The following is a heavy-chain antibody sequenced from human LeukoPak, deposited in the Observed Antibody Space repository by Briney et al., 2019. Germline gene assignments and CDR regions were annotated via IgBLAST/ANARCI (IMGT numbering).Heavy chain of an antibody. D-gene: IGHD2-2*03. V-gene: IGHV1-69*06. Sequence: SVKVSCKASGGSFNSYAISWVRQAPGQGLEWMGGIIPIFGTANYAQKFQGRVTITADKSTNTAYMKRSSLRSEDTAVYYCAGSQPLAYFDLWGRGTLVTVSS. CDR1: GGSFNSYA. CDR2: IIPIFGTA. J-gene: IGHJ2*01. CDR3: AGSQPLAYFDL.